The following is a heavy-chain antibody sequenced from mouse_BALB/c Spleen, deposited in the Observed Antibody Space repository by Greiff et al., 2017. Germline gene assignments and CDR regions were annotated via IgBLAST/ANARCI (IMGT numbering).Heavy chain of an antibody. Sequence: EVQGVESGGGLVKPGGSLKLSCAASGFTFSSYAMSWVRQSPEKRLEWVAEISSGGSYTYYPDTVTGRFTISRDNAKNTLYLEMSSLRSEDTAMYYCARVSSYDWYFDVWGAGTTVTVSS. D-gene: IGHD1-1*01. J-gene: IGHJ1*01. V-gene: IGHV5-9-4*01. CDR3: ARVSSYDWYFDV. CDR1: GFTFSSYA. CDR2: ISSGGSYT.